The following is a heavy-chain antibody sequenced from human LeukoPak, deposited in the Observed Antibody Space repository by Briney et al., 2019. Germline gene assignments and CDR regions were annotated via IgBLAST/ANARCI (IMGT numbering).Heavy chain of an antibody. J-gene: IGHJ6*04. Sequence: GGSLRLSCAASGFTFSNAWMSWVRQAPGKGLEWVGRIKSKTDGGTTDYAAPVKGRFTISRDDSKNTLYLQMNSLKTEDTAVYCCTTGGGPGSYFYYGMGVWGKGTTVTVSS. D-gene: IGHD3-10*01. V-gene: IGHV3-15*01. CDR3: TTGGGPGSYFYYGMGV. CDR1: GFTFSNAW. CDR2: IKSKTDGGTT.